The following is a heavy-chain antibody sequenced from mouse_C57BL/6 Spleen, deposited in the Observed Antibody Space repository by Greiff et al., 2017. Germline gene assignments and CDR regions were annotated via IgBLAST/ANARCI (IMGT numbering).Heavy chain of an antibody. CDR2: IHPNSGST. CDR3: ARGEAYYGTYFDY. CDR1: GYTFTSYW. Sequence: VQLQQPGAELVKPGASVKLSCKASGYTFTSYWMHWVKQRPGQGLEWIGMIHPNSGSTNYNEKFKSKATLTVDKSSSTAYMQLSSLTSEDSAVYYCARGEAYYGTYFDYWGQGTTLTVSS. D-gene: IGHD1-1*01. V-gene: IGHV1-64*01. J-gene: IGHJ2*01.